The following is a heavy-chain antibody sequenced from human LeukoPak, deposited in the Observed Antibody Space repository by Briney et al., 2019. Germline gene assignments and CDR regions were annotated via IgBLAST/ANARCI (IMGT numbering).Heavy chain of an antibody. CDR2: FDPEDGET. CDR3: ATVGNSYAQTDAFDI. J-gene: IGHJ3*02. D-gene: IGHD5-18*01. Sequence: ASVTVSCKVSGYTLTALSMHWVRPAPGQGLAWMGGFDPEDGETIYAQKFQGRVTMTEDTSTGTAYMELSSLRSEDTAVYYCATVGNSYAQTDAFDIWGQGTMVTVSS. CDR1: GYTLTALS. V-gene: IGHV1-24*01.